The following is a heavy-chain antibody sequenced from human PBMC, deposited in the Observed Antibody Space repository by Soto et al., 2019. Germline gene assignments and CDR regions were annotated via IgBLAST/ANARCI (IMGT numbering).Heavy chain of an antibody. Sequence: QVQLVESGGGVVQPGRSLRLSCAASGFTFSSYGMHWVRQAPGKGLEWVAVISYDGSNKFYADSVKGRFTISRDNSKNTLYLQMNSLRTDDTAGYYCAKPPQPQYGSTWYRDYFDYWGQGTLVTVSS. CDR3: AKPPQPQYGSTWYRDYFDY. J-gene: IGHJ4*02. CDR1: GFTFSSYG. V-gene: IGHV3-30*18. D-gene: IGHD6-13*01. CDR2: ISYDGSNK.